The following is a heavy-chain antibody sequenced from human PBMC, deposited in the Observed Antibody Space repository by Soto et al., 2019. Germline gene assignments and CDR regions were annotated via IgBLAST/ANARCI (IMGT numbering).Heavy chain of an antibody. V-gene: IGHV3-23*01. Sequence: GGSLRLSCAASGFTFSSYGMHWVRQAPGKGLEWVSVISDSGNNKYYADSVKGRFTISRDNSKNTLYLQMNSLRAEDTAVYYCAKITPSSIAARASDYWGQGTLVTVSS. CDR1: GFTFSSYG. CDR3: AKITPSSIAARASDY. D-gene: IGHD6-6*01. J-gene: IGHJ4*02. CDR2: ISDSGNNK.